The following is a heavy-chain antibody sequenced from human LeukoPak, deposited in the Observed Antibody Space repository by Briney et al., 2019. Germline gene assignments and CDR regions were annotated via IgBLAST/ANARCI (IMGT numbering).Heavy chain of an antibody. D-gene: IGHD3-22*01. CDR1: GYTFTGYY. J-gene: IGHJ3*02. Sequence: VSVKVSCKASGYTFTGYYMHWVRQAPGQGLEWMGWINPNSGGTNYAQKFQGWVTMTRDTSISTAYMELSRLRSDDTAVYYCARTRITMRMGAFDIWGQGTMVTVSS. V-gene: IGHV1-2*04. CDR2: INPNSGGT. CDR3: ARTRITMRMGAFDI.